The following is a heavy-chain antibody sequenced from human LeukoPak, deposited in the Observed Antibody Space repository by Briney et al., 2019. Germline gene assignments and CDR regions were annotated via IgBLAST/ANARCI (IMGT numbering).Heavy chain of an antibody. D-gene: IGHD3-10*01. V-gene: IGHV5-51*04. J-gene: IGHJ4*02. Sequence: GESPKIPCKGSGYSFTSYWIGWVRQMPGKGLAWMGIIYPGDSDTRYSPSFQGQVTISADMPISTAYLQWRSLKASDTAMYDCERVYYYGSGSMSAGFDDWGQGTLVTVSS. CDR1: GYSFTSYW. CDR2: IYPGDSDT. CDR3: ERVYYYGSGSMSAGFDD.